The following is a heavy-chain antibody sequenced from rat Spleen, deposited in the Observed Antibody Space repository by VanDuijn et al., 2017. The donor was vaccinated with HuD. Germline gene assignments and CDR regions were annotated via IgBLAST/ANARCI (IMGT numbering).Heavy chain of an antibody. CDR3: VRHDKYYDY. V-gene: IGHV2-61*01. Sequence: QVRLKESGPGLVQPSQTLSVTCTVSGFSLTSYHVSWVRQPPGKGLEWSGAIWRGGSTDYNSTLKSRQSISRDTSKNQVFLKMNSLTIDEPCIYNCVRHDKYYDYWGQGVMVTVSS. J-gene: IGHJ2*01. CDR1: GFSLTSYH. CDR2: IWRGGST.